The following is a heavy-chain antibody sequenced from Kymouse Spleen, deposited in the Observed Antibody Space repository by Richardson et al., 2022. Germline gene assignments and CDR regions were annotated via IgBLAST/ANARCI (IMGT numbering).Heavy chain of an antibody. CDR3: ARDQGYCSSTSCQGHYYGMDV. V-gene: IGHV3-33*01. CDR2: IWYDGSNK. CDR1: GFTFSSYG. J-gene: IGHJ6*02. Sequence: QVQLVESGGGVVQPGRSLRLSCAASGFTFSSYGMHWVRQAPGKGLEWVAVIWYDGSNKYYADSVKGRFTISRDNSKNTLYLQMNSLRAEDTAVYYCARDQGYCSSTSCQGHYYGMDVWGQGTTVTVSS. D-gene: IGHD2-2*02.